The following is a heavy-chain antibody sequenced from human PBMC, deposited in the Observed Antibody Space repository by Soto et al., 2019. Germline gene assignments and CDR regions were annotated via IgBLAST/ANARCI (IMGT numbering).Heavy chain of an antibody. CDR2: ISYDGNNK. CDR1: RFTISGHA. D-gene: IGHD1-1*01. J-gene: IGHJ4*02. V-gene: IGHV3-30*03. CDR3: ARDGVYSTDYTWNYGTYFDY. Sequence: PGGSLRLSCAASRFTISGHAMHWVRQAPGKGLEWLAVISYDGNNKFYADSVKGRFTISRGSSSQTLYLQMNSLRPDDTAMYYCARDGVYSTDYTWNYGTYFDYWGPGALVTVSP.